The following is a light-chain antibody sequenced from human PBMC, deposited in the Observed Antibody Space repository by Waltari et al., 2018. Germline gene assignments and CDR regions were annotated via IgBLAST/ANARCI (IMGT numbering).Light chain of an antibody. CDR3: QHYERLPAT. CDR1: HIASRT. CDR2: GAS. J-gene: IGKJ1*01. V-gene: IGKV3-20*01. Sequence: IVWTQSPGPLSLSPVERATLSFRASHIASRTLAWYQQKPGQAPRLLIYGASSRATGIPDRFSGSGSGTDFSLTISRLEAEDFAVYYCQHYERLPATFGQGTKVEIK.